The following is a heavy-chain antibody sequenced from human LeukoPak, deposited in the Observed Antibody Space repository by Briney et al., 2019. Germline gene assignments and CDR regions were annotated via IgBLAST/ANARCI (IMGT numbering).Heavy chain of an antibody. V-gene: IGHV6-1*01. CDR1: GESVSSNSAA. Sequence: SQTLSLTCAISGESVSSNSAAWIWNRPSPSRGLDGLGRTYYSSKWYNDYEVSVKSRITLNPDTSKNQFSLQLNSVIPEDAAVYSCARDGGGARFDPWGRGTLVTVSS. D-gene: IGHD2-15*01. CDR3: ARDGGGARFDP. CDR2: TYYSSKWYN. J-gene: IGHJ5*02.